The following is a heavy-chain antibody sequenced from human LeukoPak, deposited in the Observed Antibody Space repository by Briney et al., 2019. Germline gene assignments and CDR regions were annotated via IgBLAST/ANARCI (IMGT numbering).Heavy chain of an antibody. V-gene: IGHV3-9*01. J-gene: IGHJ4*02. CDR1: GFTFDDYA. CDR2: ISWNSGSI. Sequence: PGGSLRLFCPASGFTFDDYAMHGVRQAPGKGLGWVSGISWNSGSIGYADSMKGRFTTSRDNAKNSLYLQMHSLSAEDTALYYCAKDSEQWDYFDYWGQGTLVTVFS. CDR3: AKDSEQWDYFDY. D-gene: IGHD6-19*01.